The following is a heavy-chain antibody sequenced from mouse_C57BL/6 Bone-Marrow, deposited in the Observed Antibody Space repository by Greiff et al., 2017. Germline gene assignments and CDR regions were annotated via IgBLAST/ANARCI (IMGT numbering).Heavy chain of an antibody. CDR1: GFSLTSYA. CDR2: IWTGGGT. V-gene: IGHV2-9-1*01. CDR3: ARNLGLAY. J-gene: IGHJ3*01. Sequence: QVQLKESGPGLVAPSQSLSITCTVSGFSLTSYAISWVRQPPGKGLEWRGVIWTGGGTNYNSALKSRLSISKDNSKSQVFLKMNSLQTDDTARYYCARNLGLAYWGQGTLVTVSA. D-gene: IGHD4-1*01.